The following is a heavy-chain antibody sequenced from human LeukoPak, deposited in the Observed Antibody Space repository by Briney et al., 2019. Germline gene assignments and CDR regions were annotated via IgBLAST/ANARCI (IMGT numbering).Heavy chain of an antibody. CDR3: ARTKNYGDYVNWFDP. CDR2: THYSGST. V-gene: IGHV4-59*01. J-gene: IGHJ5*02. Sequence: SETLSLTCTVSGGSISSYYWSWIRQPPGKGLEWIGYTHYSGSTNYNASLKSRVTISVDTSKNQFSLKLSSVTAADTAVYYCARTKNYGDYVNWFDPWGQGTLVTVSS. CDR1: GGSISSYY. D-gene: IGHD4-17*01.